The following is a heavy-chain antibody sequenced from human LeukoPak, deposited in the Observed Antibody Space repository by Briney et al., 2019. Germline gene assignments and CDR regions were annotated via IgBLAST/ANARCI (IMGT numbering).Heavy chain of an antibody. CDR2: IHASGST. CDR3: ARQHSPHYYYYMDV. D-gene: IGHD3-3*02. J-gene: IGHJ6*03. V-gene: IGHV4-4*09. CDR1: GGSVSSYY. Sequence: ASETLSLSCTVSGGSVSSYYWNWIRQPPGKGLEWIGCIHASGSTNYNPSFKSRVTISVDTSKNQFSLKLSSVTAADTAVYYCARQHSPHYYYYMDVWGKGTTVTVSS.